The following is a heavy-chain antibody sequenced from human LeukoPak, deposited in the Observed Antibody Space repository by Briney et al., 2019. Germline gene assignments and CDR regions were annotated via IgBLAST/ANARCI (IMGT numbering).Heavy chain of an antibody. Sequence: SETLSLTCTVSGGSISSGSYYWSWIRQPAGKGLEWIGRIYTSGSTNYNPSLKSRVTISVDTSKNQFSLKLSSVTAVDTAVYYCARRNGRTGFFDYWGQGTLVTVSS. CDR1: GGSISSGSYY. CDR3: ARRNGRTGFFDY. V-gene: IGHV4-61*02. J-gene: IGHJ4*02. CDR2: IYTSGST.